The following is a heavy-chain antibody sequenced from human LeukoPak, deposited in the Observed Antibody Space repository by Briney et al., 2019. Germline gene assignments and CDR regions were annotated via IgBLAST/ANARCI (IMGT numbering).Heavy chain of an antibody. CDR3: ARDLKYNILTGFRSSFGFDP. Sequence: GASVKVSCKASGYTFSSYGISWVRQAPGQGLEWMGWISAYNGNTNYAQKFQDRVTMTTDTSTTTAYMELRSLRSDDTAVYYCARDLKYNILTGFRSSFGFDPWGQGTLVTVSS. CDR1: GYTFSSYG. V-gene: IGHV1-18*01. D-gene: IGHD3-9*01. CDR2: ISAYNGNT. J-gene: IGHJ5*02.